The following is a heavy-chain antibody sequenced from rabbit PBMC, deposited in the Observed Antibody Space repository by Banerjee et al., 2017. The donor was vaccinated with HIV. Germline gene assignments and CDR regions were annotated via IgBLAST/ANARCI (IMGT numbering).Heavy chain of an antibody. J-gene: IGHJ4*01. D-gene: IGHD7-1*01. Sequence: QSLEESGGGLVKPGASLTLTCTASGFTLSSHWMCWVRQAPGKGLEWIACIYTNGGSTWYASCVNGRFTISRSTSLNTVNLKMTSLTAADTATYFCARDRDGDAGYGSLALWGQGTLVTVS. CDR3: ARDRDGDAGYGSLAL. V-gene: IGHV1S43*01. CDR1: GFTLSSHW. CDR2: IYTNGGST.